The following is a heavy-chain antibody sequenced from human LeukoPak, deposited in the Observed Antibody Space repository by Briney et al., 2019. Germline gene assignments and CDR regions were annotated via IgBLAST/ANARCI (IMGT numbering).Heavy chain of an antibody. CDR1: GFTFSSYG. Sequence: PGGSLRLSCAASGFTFSSYGMHWVRQAPGKGLEWVAVISYDGSNKYYADSVKGRFTISRDNSKNTLYLQMNSLRAEDTAVYYCARDLYCSSTSCYPNWFDPWGQGTLVTVSS. J-gene: IGHJ5*02. CDR2: ISYDGSNK. V-gene: IGHV3-30*03. D-gene: IGHD2-2*01. CDR3: ARDLYCSSTSCYPNWFDP.